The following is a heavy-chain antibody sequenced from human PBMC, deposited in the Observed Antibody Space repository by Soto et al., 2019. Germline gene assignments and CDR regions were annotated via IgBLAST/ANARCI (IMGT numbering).Heavy chain of an antibody. CDR1: GFTFSNYA. CDR2: ISFDGNNE. V-gene: IGHV3-30-3*01. J-gene: IGHJ4*02. CDR3: VRDLPPPNPNYRRPFYDRSGYYLAFDY. Sequence: PGGSLRLSCAVSGFTFSNYAMHWVRQAPGEGLEWVAVISFDGNNEYYADSVKGRFTISRDNSKNTLSLQMNSLRAEDTAVYYCVRDLPPPNPNYRRPFYDRSGYYLAFDYWGQGNQVTVSS. D-gene: IGHD3-22*01.